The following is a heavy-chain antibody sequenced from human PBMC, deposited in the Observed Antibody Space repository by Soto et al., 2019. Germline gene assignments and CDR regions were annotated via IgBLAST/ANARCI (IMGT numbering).Heavy chain of an antibody. CDR2: TYTGGYT. D-gene: IGHD1-7*01. Sequence: GSLRLSCAASGFIVSDNYINWVRQAPGKGLEWVSVTYTGGYTYYADSVKGRFTISRDNSKNTLYLQMNSLRAEDTTVYYCAREVSGTSFDYWGQGTLVTVSS. J-gene: IGHJ4*02. V-gene: IGHV3-53*01. CDR1: GFIVSDNY. CDR3: AREVSGTSFDY.